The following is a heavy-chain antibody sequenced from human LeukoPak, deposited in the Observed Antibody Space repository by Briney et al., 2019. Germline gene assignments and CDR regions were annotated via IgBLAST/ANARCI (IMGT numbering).Heavy chain of an antibody. CDR2: INPKTGDT. V-gene: IGHV1-2*02. CDR1: GYTFTGQY. CDR3: ARGYYGMDV. Sequence: GASVKVSCKASGYTFTGQYLYWARQTPGQGLEWMGWINPKTGDTDSAQNFQGRVTMTRDTSLTTVYMELSSLTSDDTAVYYCARGYYGMDVWGQGTTVTVSS. J-gene: IGHJ6*02.